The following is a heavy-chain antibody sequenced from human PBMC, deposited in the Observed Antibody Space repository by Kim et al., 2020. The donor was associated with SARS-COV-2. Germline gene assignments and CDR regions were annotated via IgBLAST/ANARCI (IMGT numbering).Heavy chain of an antibody. CDR3: AKRGQWLAGYYGIDV. V-gene: IGHV3-23*01. CDR1: GFTFSSYA. J-gene: IGHJ6*02. CDR2: ISGSGGNT. D-gene: IGHD6-19*01. Sequence: GGSLRLSCAASGFTFSSYAMCWVRQAPGKGLEWVSSISGSGGNTYYTDSVKGRFTISRDNSKNTLYLQMNSLRADDTAEYYRAKRGQWLAGYYGIDVWGQGTTVAVSS.